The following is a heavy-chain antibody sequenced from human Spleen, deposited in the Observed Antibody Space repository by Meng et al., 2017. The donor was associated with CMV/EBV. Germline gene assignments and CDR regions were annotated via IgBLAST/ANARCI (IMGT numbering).Heavy chain of an antibody. V-gene: IGHV1-69*10. J-gene: IGHJ6*01. D-gene: IGHD2-2*01. CDR1: GGTFSSDV. Sequence: SVKVSCKASGGTFSSDVISWVRQAPGQGPEWMGWSILMTGKTKPAQKFQGRVTITADKSTTTAYMEVTSLRPDDTAVYYCARSRGLSSSPSRPPTYGMDVWGQGTTVTVSS. CDR2: SILMTGKT. CDR3: ARSRGLSSSPSRPPTYGMDV.